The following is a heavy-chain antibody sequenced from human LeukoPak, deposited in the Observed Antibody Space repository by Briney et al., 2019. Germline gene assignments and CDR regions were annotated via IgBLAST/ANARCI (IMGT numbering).Heavy chain of an antibody. CDR3: ARESLPQGDYGDYVGDY. Sequence: GGSLRLSCAASGFTFSSYSMNWVRQAPGKGLEGVSAISSSSSYIYYADSVKGRFTISRDNAKNSLYLQMSSLRAEDTAVYYCARESLPQGDYGDYVGDYWGQGTLVTVSS. V-gene: IGHV3-21*01. CDR1: GFTFSSYS. CDR2: ISSSSSYI. D-gene: IGHD4-17*01. J-gene: IGHJ4*02.